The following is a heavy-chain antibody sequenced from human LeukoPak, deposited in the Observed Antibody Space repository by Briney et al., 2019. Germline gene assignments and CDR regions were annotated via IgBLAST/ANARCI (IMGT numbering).Heavy chain of an antibody. CDR1: GYTFTSYG. V-gene: IGHV1-18*01. Sequence: ASVKVSCKASGYTFTSYGISWVRQAPGQGLEWMGWISAYNGNTNYAQKLQGRVTMTTDTSTSTAYMELRSLRSDDAAVYYCARKGTGSSSPNYYFDYWGQGTLVTVSS. CDR3: ARKGTGSSSPNYYFDY. CDR2: ISAYNGNT. D-gene: IGHD6-13*01. J-gene: IGHJ4*02.